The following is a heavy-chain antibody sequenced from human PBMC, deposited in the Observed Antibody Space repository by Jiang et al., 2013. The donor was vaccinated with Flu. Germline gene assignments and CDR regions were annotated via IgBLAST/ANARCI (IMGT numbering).Heavy chain of an antibody. CDR1: GHTFTGYY. CDR3: ARAAPLYSFHY. J-gene: IGHJ4*02. Sequence: QLVESGAEVTKPGASVNVSCKTYGHTFTGYYMHWVRQAPGQGLEWMGWLNPNTGGTNYAQKFQGRITMTGDTSTSTAYMELSRLRSDDTAVYYCARAAPLYSFHYWGQGTLVTVSS. V-gene: IGHV1-2*02. CDR2: LNPNTGGT.